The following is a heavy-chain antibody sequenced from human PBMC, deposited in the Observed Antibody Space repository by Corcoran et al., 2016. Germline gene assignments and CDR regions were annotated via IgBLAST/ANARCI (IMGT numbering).Heavy chain of an antibody. V-gene: IGHV1-69*01. J-gene: IGHJ6*02. Sequence: QVQLVQSGAEVKKPGSSVKVSCKASGDTFSSYAISWVRQAPGQGLEWMGGIIPIFGTANYAQKFQGRVTITADESTSTAYMELSSLRSEDTAVYYCARDYCSSTSCYTGWYYGMDVWGQGTTVTVSS. D-gene: IGHD2-2*02. CDR2: IIPIFGTA. CDR1: GDTFSSYA. CDR3: ARDYCSSTSCYTGWYYGMDV.